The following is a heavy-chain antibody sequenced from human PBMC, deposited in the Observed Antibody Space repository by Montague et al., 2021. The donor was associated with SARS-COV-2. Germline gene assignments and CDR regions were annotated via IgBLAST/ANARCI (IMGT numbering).Heavy chain of an antibody. CDR3: ARMTLLRYFDWLSHGGYFDY. CDR1: GGSISSSSYY. Sequence: SETLSLTCTVSGGSISSSSYYWGWIHQPPGKGLEWIGSIYYSGSTYYNPSLKSRVTISVDTSKNQFSLKLSSVTAADTAVYYCARMTLLRYFDWLSHGGYFDYWGQGTLVTVSS. CDR2: IYYSGST. V-gene: IGHV4-39*01. J-gene: IGHJ4*02. D-gene: IGHD3-9*01.